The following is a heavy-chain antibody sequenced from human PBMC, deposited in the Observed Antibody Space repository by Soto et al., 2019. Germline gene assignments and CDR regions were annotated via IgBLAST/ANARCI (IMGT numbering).Heavy chain of an antibody. CDR2: TSGSGGNT. D-gene: IGHD3-22*01. V-gene: IGHV3-23*01. J-gene: IGHJ3*02. Sequence: PVGSLRLSCAASGLTFRSYAMTWVRQAPGKGLEWVSGTSGSGGNTYYTDSVKGRFTIYRDNSKNTLYLQMNSLKAEDTAVYYCAKGVGYDTSAFDIWGPGTMVTVSS. CDR1: GLTFRSYA. CDR3: AKGVGYDTSAFDI.